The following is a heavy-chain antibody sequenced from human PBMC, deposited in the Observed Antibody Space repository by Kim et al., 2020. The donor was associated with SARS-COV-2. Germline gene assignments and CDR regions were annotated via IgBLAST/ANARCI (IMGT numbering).Heavy chain of an antibody. CDR3: VREPGN. CDR2: ST. J-gene: IGHJ4*02. V-gene: IGHV3-11*01. Sequence: STDYAESVTSRFTTSRDSAKRSVSLQMNSLTPEDTAVYYCVREPGNWGQGTLVTVSS.